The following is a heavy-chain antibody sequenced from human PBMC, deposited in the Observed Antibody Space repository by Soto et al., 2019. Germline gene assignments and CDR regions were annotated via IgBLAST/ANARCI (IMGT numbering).Heavy chain of an antibody. J-gene: IGHJ6*03. CDR3: AKVLLWFGELSDDYYMDV. CDR1: GFTFSSYG. CDR2: ISYDGSNK. V-gene: IGHV3-30*18. D-gene: IGHD3-10*01. Sequence: GGSLRLSCAASGFTFSSYGMHWVRQAPGKGLEWVAVISYDGSNKYYADSVKGRFTISRDNSKNTLYLQMNSLRAEDTAVYYCAKVLLWFGELSDDYYMDVWGKGTTVTVSS.